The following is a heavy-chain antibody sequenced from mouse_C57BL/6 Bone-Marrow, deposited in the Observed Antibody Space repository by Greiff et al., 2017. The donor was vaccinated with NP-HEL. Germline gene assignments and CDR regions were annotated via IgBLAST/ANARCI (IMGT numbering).Heavy chain of an antibody. CDR1: GYTFTSYW. D-gene: IGHD2-3*01. V-gene: IGHV1-55*01. J-gene: IGHJ3*01. Sequence: QVQLQQPGAELVKPGASVKMSCKASGYTFTSYWITWVKQRPGQGLEWIGDIYPGSGSTNYNEKFKSKATLTVDTSSSTAYMQLSSLTSEDSAVYYGARGDGYFAWFAYWGQGTLVTVSA. CDR3: ARGDGYFAWFAY. CDR2: IYPGSGST.